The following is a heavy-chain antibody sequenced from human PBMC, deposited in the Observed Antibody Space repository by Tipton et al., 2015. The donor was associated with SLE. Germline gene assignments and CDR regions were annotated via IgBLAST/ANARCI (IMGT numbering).Heavy chain of an antibody. CDR3: ARVNIRGYDSDFDY. CDR1: GGSPATCGDY. D-gene: IGHD5-12*01. CDR2: IFHRGYT. Sequence: LRLSCTVSGGSPATCGDYWTWIRQHPGKGLEWIGYIFHRGYTHYKPSLKSRMSISVDTSRNHFSLKVNSVTAADTAMYYCARVNIRGYDSDFDYWGQGTMVTVSS. V-gene: IGHV4-31*02. J-gene: IGHJ4*02.